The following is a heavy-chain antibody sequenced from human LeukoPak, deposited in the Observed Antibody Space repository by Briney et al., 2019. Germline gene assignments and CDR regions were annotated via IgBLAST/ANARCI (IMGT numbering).Heavy chain of an antibody. Sequence: GGSLRLSCAVSGFSFTNFWMSWVRQAPGRGLESVANTHPEGNEKYHVESVKGRFTISRDNTKNLLFLQMNGLRVEDTAVYYCARGDAFSGDHWGQGTLVTVSS. CDR3: ARGDAFSGDH. V-gene: IGHV3-7*04. CDR1: GFSFTNFW. J-gene: IGHJ4*02. CDR2: THPEGNEK.